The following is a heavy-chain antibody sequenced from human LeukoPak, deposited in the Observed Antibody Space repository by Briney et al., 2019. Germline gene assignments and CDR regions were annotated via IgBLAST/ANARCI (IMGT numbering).Heavy chain of an antibody. J-gene: IGHJ4*02. V-gene: IGHV3-30-3*01. D-gene: IGHD6-19*01. CDR2: ISYDGSNK. CDR1: GFTFSSYA. CDR3: ARDYPGGYSSGWYTDPIYFDY. Sequence: PGGSLRLSCAASGFTFSSYAMHWVRQAPGKGLEWVAVISYDGSNKYYADSVKGRFTISRDNAKNSLYLQMNSLRAEDTAVYYCARDYPGGYSSGWYTDPIYFDYWGQGTLVTVSS.